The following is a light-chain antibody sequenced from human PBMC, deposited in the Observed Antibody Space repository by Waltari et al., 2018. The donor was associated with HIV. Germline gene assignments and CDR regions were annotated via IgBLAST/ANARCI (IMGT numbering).Light chain of an antibody. Sequence: SYVLTQPPSVSVAPGRTARITCGGNNIGSKSVHWYQQKPGQAPVLVVYDDSDRPSGIPEGFAGYNCGSTATLTISRVEAGDEADYYCQVWDSSSDHYVFGTGTKVTVL. CDR2: DDS. J-gene: IGLJ1*01. V-gene: IGLV3-21*02. CDR3: QVWDSSSDHYV. CDR1: NIGSKS.